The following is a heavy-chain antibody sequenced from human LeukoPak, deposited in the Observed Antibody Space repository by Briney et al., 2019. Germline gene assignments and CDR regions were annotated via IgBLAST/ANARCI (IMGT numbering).Heavy chain of an antibody. CDR1: GGSFSGYY. D-gene: IGHD3-3*01. CDR3: ARPSGDFWSGYHYYMGV. Sequence: SETLSLTCAVYGGSFSGYYWSWIRQPPGKGLEWIGEINHSGSTNYNPSLKSRVTISVDTSKNQFSLKLSSVTAADTAVYYCARPSGDFWSGYHYYMGVWGKGTTVTVSS. V-gene: IGHV4-34*01. J-gene: IGHJ6*03. CDR2: INHSGST.